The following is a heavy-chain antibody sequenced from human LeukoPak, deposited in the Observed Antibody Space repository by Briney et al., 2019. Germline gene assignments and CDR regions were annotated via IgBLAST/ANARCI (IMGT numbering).Heavy chain of an antibody. CDR2: INGSGNTT. CDR3: TKELHVAVAVADYYYFYMDV. J-gene: IGHJ6*03. V-gene: IGHV3-23*01. D-gene: IGHD6-19*01. CDR1: GLALSSFA. Sequence: GRSLRLSCAPSGLALSSFAMGWVRHSPGNGLEWLSTINGSGNTTFYSDSVTGRLTIPRDKSKNSLYLHMDSLRPDDTAIYYCTKELHVAVAVADYYYFYMDVWGRGTAVTVSS.